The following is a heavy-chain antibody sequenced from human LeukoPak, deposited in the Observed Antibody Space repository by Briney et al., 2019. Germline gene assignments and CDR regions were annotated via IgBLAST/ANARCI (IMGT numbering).Heavy chain of an antibody. CDR1: GYTFTSYG. CDR2: ISAYNGNT. V-gene: IGHV1-18*01. CDR3: ARGPSITIFGVVNDY. Sequence: ASVKVSCKASGYTFTSYGISWVRQAPGQGLEWMGWISAYNGNTNYAQNLQGRVTMTTDTSTSTAYMELRSLRSDDTAVYYCARGPSITIFGVVNDYWGRGNLVTVSS. J-gene: IGHJ4*02. D-gene: IGHD3-3*01.